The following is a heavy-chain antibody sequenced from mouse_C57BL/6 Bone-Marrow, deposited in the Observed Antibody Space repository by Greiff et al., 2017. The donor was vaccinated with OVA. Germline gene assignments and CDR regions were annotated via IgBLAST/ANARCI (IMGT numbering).Heavy chain of an antibody. CDR1: GYTFTGYW. J-gene: IGHJ3*01. Sequence: VMLVESGAELMKPGASVKLSCKATGYTFTGYWIEWVKQRPGHGLEWIGEILPGSGSTNYNEKFKSKATLTVDTSSSTAYMQLSSLTSEDSAVYYCARRGFFDPWFAYWGQGTLVTVSA. CDR3: ARRGFFDPWFAY. CDR2: ILPGSGST. V-gene: IGHV1-9*01.